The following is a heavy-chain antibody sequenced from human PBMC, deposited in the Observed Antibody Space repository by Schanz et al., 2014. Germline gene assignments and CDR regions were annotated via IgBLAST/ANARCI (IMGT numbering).Heavy chain of an antibody. CDR2: ISHSGGSK. V-gene: IGHV3-23*01. D-gene: IGHD2-15*01. Sequence: DVQLLESGGGLVQPGGSLRLSCAASGFTFNSYAMTWVRQAPGKGLEWVSSISHSGGSKYYADSVKGRFTISRDNSENTLYLQMNSLSADDTAVFYCAKGMGYCSGGTCYDYYYCGLDVWGQGTTVTVSS. J-gene: IGHJ6*02. CDR1: GFTFNSYA. CDR3: AKGMGYCSGGTCYDYYYCGLDV.